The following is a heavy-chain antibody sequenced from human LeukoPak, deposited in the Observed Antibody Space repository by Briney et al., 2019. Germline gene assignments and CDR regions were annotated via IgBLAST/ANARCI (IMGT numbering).Heavy chain of an antibody. J-gene: IGHJ3*02. CDR3: ASIGVAPPYAFDI. Sequence: PGGSLRLSCAASGFTFSSYEMNWVRQAPGKGLEWVSYISSSGSTIYYADSVKGRFTISRDNAKNSLYLQMNSLRAEDTAVYYCASIGVAPPYAFDIWRQGTMVTVSS. CDR2: ISSSGSTI. D-gene: IGHD2-21*01. V-gene: IGHV3-48*03. CDR1: GFTFSSYE.